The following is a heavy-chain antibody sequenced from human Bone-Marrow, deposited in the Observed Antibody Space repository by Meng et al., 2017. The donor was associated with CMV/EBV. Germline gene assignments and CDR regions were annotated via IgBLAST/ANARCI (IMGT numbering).Heavy chain of an antibody. CDR2: ISAYNGNT. V-gene: IGHV1-18*01. J-gene: IGHJ4*02. Sequence: SGYTFISYGLSWVRQAPGQVLEWMGWISAYNGNTNYAQKLQGRVTMTTDTSTSTAYMELRNLRSDDTAVYYCARGGYSYGYLFFDCWGQGTQVTVSS. CDR3: ARGGYSYGYLFFDC. D-gene: IGHD5-18*01. CDR1: GYTFISYG.